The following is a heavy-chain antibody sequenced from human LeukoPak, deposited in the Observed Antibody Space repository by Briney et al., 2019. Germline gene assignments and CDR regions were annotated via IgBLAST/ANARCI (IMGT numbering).Heavy chain of an antibody. CDR1: GFTFSSYS. D-gene: IGHD1-14*01. CDR2: ISSSSSYI. J-gene: IGHJ4*02. CDR3: ARGYERTWIDY. V-gene: IGHV3-21*01. Sequence: GGSPRLSCAASGFTFSSYSMNWVRQAPGKGLEWVSSISSSSSYICYADSVKGRFTISRDNAKNSLYLQMNSLRAEDTAVYYCARGYERTWIDYWGQGTLVTVSS.